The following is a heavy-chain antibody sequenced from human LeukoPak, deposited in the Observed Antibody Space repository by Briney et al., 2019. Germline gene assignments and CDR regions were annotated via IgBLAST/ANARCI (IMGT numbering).Heavy chain of an antibody. D-gene: IGHD3-22*01. Sequence: PSETLSLTCAVYGGSFSGYYWSWIRQPPGKGLEWIGEINHSGSTNYNPSLKSRVTISVDTSKNQFSLKLSSETAADTAVYYCARVPDSSGCDYWGQGTLVTVSS. V-gene: IGHV4-34*01. CDR1: GGSFSGYY. CDR2: INHSGST. CDR3: ARVPDSSGCDY. J-gene: IGHJ4*02.